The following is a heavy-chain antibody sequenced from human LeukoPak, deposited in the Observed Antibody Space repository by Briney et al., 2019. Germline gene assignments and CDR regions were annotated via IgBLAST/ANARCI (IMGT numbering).Heavy chain of an antibody. CDR2: ISSSGSTI. J-gene: IGHJ6*02. CDR1: GFTFSDYY. V-gene: IGHV3-11*01. CDR3: ARDEVGTYYYYYGMDV. D-gene: IGHD3-10*01. Sequence: GGSLRLSCAASGFTFSDYYMSWIRQAPGKGLEWVSYISSSGSTIYYADSVKGRFTISRDNAKDSLYLQMNSLRAEDTAVYYCARDEVGTYYYYYGMDVWGQGTTVTVSS.